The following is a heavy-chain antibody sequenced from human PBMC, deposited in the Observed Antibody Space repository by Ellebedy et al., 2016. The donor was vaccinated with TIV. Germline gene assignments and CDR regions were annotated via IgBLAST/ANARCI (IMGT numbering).Heavy chain of an antibody. V-gene: IGHV2-5*02. D-gene: IGHD2-2*01. Sequence: SGPTLVKPTQTLTLTCTFSGFSLKPSGVTVGWIRQSPGKALQWLALISGDAIQRFNPSLQTRLTITRDTSRNQVVLTMTNMDPVDTGTYFCAYSSSNSWYYIDYWGQGTLVTVSS. CDR1: GFSLKPSGVT. CDR3: AYSSSNSWYYIDY. J-gene: IGHJ4*02. CDR2: ISGDAIQ.